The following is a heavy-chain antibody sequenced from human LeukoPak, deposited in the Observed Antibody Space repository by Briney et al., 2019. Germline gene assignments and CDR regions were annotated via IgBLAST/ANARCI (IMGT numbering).Heavy chain of an antibody. V-gene: IGHV4-4*07. Sequence: PSETLSLICTVSGDSINSYHWSWIRQPAGKGLEWIGRVHMSGSTNYNPFLRSRVAISMDNSKNQFSLKLKSVTAADTAMYHCARDDSSGDGSGGYHYWGQGTLVTVSP. CDR3: ARDDSSGDGSGGYHY. D-gene: IGHD3-22*01. CDR2: VHMSGST. J-gene: IGHJ4*02. CDR1: GDSINSYH.